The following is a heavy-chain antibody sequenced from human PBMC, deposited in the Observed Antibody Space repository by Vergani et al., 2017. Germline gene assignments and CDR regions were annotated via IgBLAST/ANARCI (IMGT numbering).Heavy chain of an antibody. V-gene: IGHV3-53*01. Sequence: EVQLVESGGGLIQPGGSLRLSCAASGFTVSSNYMSWVRQAPGKGLEWVSVIYSGGSTYYADSVKGRFPISRDNSKNTLYLQMNSLRAEDTAVYYCARHHPPYPRGGSGYYTSYHSGYYYYMDVWGKGTTVTVSS. CDR1: GFTVSSNY. CDR2: IYSGGST. J-gene: IGHJ6*03. D-gene: IGHD3-3*01. CDR3: ARHHPPYPRGGSGYYTSYHSGYYYYMDV.